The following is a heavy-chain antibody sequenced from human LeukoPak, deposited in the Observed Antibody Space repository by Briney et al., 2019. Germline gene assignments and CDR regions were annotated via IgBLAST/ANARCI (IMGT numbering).Heavy chain of an antibody. J-gene: IGHJ4*01. CDR2: IGSDGDST. CDR1: GFTFSSLG. Sequence: GGSLRLSCSASGFTFSSLGMHWVRQAPGRGLEHVSTIGSDGDSTYYADSVKDRFTISRDNSKNALYLQMTSLRPEDSAVYYCVSPVFINYWGQGTLVTVSS. CDR3: VSPVFINY. V-gene: IGHV3-64D*06. D-gene: IGHD1-14*01.